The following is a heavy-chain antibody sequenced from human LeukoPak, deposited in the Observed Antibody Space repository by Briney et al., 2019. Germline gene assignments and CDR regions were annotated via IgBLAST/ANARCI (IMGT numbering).Heavy chain of an antibody. V-gene: IGHV4-4*07. D-gene: IGHD2-2*01. CDR2: MFYSGNT. Sequence: SETLSLTCTVSGGSISSYYWSWIRQPAGKGLEWIGRMFYSGNTDYNPSLKSRLTVSIDTSKNQFSLKLSSVTAADTAAYFCARDQEHCSGTSCYPYWYDSWGQGTLVTVSS. J-gene: IGHJ5*01. CDR3: ARDQEHCSGTSCYPYWYDS. CDR1: GGSISSYY.